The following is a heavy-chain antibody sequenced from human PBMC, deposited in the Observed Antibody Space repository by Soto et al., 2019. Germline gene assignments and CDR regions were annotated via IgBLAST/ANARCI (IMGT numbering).Heavy chain of an antibody. J-gene: IGHJ4*02. Sequence: ETLSLTCTVSGGSLSSYSRSWIRQPPGKGLEWIGYIYYSGSTNYNPSLKSRVTVSVDTPKNQFSLKLSSVTAADTAVYYCARHEGYCSGGSCYPPDYWGQGTLVTVS. CDR1: GGSLSSYS. D-gene: IGHD2-15*01. CDR3: ARHEGYCSGGSCYPPDY. V-gene: IGHV4-59*08. CDR2: IYYSGST.